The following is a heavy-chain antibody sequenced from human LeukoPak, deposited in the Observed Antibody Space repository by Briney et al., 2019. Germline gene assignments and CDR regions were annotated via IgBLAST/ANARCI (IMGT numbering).Heavy chain of an antibody. J-gene: IGHJ4*02. V-gene: IGHV4-38-2*02. CDR3: ARDAQYDFWSGSTFDY. CDR2: IYHSGST. Sequence: SETLSLTCTVSGYSISSGYYWGWIRQPPEKGLEWIGSIYHSGSTYYNPSLKSRVTISVDTSKNQFSLKLSSVTAADTAVYYCARDAQYDFWSGSTFDYWGQGTLVTVSS. D-gene: IGHD3-3*01. CDR1: GYSISSGYY.